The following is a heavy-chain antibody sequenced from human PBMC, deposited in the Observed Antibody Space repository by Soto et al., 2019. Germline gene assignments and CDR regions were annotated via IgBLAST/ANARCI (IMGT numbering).Heavy chain of an antibody. CDR2: IYYSGST. V-gene: IGHV4-59*01. D-gene: IGHD2-2*03. J-gene: IGHJ6*02. CDR3: ARDRLDNDYYYYGMDV. CDR1: GGSISSYY. Sequence: PSETLSLTCTVSGGSISSYYWSWIRQPPGKGLEWIGYIYYSGSTNYNPSLASRVTLSVDTSKNQFSLKLSSVTAADTAVYYCARDRLDNDYYYYGMDVSGQGATVTVSS.